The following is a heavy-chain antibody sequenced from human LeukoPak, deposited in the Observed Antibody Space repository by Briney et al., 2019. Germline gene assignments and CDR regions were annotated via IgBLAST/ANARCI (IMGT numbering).Heavy chain of an antibody. Sequence: GGSLRLSCVASGFTFSIYTMSWVRQAPGKGLEWVSSITSSSSSIYSADSVKGRLTISRDNTKNSLYLEMNSLRDEDTAVYYCARDLAWGAYWGQGTLVTVSS. CDR2: ITSSSSSI. J-gene: IGHJ4*02. CDR1: GFTFSIYT. CDR3: ARDLAWGAY. V-gene: IGHV3-21*01. D-gene: IGHD4/OR15-4a*01.